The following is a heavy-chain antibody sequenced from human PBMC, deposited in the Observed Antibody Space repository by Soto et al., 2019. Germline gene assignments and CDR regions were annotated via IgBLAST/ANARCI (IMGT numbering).Heavy chain of an antibody. CDR2: ISYDGSNK. D-gene: IGHD2-21*02. J-gene: IGHJ4*02. Sequence: QVQLVESGGGVVQPGRSLRLSCAASGFTFSSYAMHWVRQAPGKGLEWVAVISYDGSNKYYADSVKGRFTISRDNSKNTLYLQMNSLRAEDTAGYYCARVDGYAPVTPTDYWGQGTLVTVSS. CDR1: GFTFSSYA. V-gene: IGHV3-30-3*01. CDR3: ARVDGYAPVTPTDY.